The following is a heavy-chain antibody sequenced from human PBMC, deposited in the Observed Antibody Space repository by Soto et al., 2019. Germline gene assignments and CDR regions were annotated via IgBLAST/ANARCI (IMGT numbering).Heavy chain of an antibody. Sequence: LRLSCAASGFTFSDYAMHWVRQAPGKGLEWVAIISFDGSNEHYADSVQGRFTISRDSSENTLYLQMNSLRADDTAVYYCARPAATVIFYSGMDVWGQGTTVTVSS. CDR1: GFTFSDYA. J-gene: IGHJ6*02. CDR3: ARPAATVIFYSGMDV. CDR2: ISFDGSNE. D-gene: IGHD4-17*01. V-gene: IGHV3-30-3*01.